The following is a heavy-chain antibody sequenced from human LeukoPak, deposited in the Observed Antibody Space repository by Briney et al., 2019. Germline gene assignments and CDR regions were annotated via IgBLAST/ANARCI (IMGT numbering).Heavy chain of an antibody. J-gene: IGHJ5*02. D-gene: IGHD6-19*01. CDR1: GGSFSGYY. Sequence: PSGTLSLTCAVYGGSFSGYYWSWIRQPPGKGLEWIGEINHSGSTNYNPSLKSRVTISVDTSKNQFSLKLSSVTAADTAVYYCARPGYSGFDYSSGWKNWFDPWGQGTLVTVSS. V-gene: IGHV4-34*01. CDR3: ARPGYSGFDYSSGWKNWFDP. CDR2: INHSGST.